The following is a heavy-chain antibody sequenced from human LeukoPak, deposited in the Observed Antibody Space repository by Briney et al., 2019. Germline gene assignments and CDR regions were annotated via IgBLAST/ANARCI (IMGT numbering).Heavy chain of an antibody. CDR3: ARRAGAYSHPYDY. D-gene: IGHD4/OR15-4a*01. J-gene: IGHJ4*02. CDR2: ITPSGGST. Sequence: ASVKVSCKASGYTFTTYYMHWVRQAPGQGLEWMGIITPSGGSTSYAQKFQGRFTISRDNSKNTLYLQMNSLRAEDTAVYYCARRAGAYSHPYDYWGQGTLVTVSS. CDR1: GYTFTTYY. V-gene: IGHV1-46*01.